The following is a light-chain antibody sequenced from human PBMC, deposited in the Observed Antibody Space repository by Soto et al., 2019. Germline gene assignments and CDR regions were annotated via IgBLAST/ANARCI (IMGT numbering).Light chain of an antibody. V-gene: IGLV1-40*01. CDR1: SSNIGAGYD. J-gene: IGLJ1*01. CDR2: GNS. CDR3: QSYDRSLSVWEV. Sequence: QSVLTQPPSVSGAPGQRVTISCTGSSSNIGAGYDVHWYQQLPGTAPKLLIYGNSNRPSGVPDRFSGSKSGTSASLAITGLQAEDEADYYCQSYDRSLSVWEVFGTGTKVTVL.